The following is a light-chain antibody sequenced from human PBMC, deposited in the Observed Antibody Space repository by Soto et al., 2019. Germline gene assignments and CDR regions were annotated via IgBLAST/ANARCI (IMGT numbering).Light chain of an antibody. Sequence: DIQMTQSPSTLSASVGDRVTITCRASQSISSWLAWYQQKPGKAPKLLIYKASSLESGVPSRFSGSESGTEFTLTISSLQHDDFASYYCQQYNSYSPYTFGQGTKLEIK. CDR2: KAS. J-gene: IGKJ2*01. V-gene: IGKV1-5*03. CDR3: QQYNSYSPYT. CDR1: QSISSW.